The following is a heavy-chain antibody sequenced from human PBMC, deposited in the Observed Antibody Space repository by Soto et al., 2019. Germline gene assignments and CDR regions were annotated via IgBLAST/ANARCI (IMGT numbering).Heavy chain of an antibody. V-gene: IGHV4-59*01. CDR2: ISYSGST. D-gene: IGHD1-1*01. Sequence: ETLSLTSTVSGGSISRYYWNWIRHCPGKGLEWIGYISYSGSTNYNPSLKSRVTISVDTSKNQFSLKLSSVTAADTAVYYCARAESPLESFDYWGQGTWVNV. J-gene: IGHJ4*02. CDR1: GGSISRYY. CDR3: ARAESPLESFDY.